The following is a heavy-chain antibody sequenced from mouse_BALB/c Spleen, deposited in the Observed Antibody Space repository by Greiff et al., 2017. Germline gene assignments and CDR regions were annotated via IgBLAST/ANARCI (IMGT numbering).Heavy chain of an antibody. CDR1: GFTFSSFG. D-gene: IGHD2-14*01. V-gene: IGHV5-17*02. CDR2: ISSGSSTI. J-gene: IGHJ2*01. Sequence: EVMLVESGGGLVPPGGSRKLSCAASGFTFSSFGMHWVRQAPEKGLEWVAYISSGSSTIYYADTVKGRFTISRDNPKHTLFLQMTSLRSEDTAMYYCAREGYDETDYFDYWGQGTALTVSS. CDR3: AREGYDETDYFDY.